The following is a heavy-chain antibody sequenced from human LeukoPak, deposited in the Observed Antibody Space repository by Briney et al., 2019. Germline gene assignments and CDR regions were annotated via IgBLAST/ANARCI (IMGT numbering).Heavy chain of an antibody. CDR1: GGSFSGYC. J-gene: IGHJ4*02. CDR2: INHSGST. Sequence: SETLSLTCTVYGGSFSGYCRSWIRQPPGKGLEWIGEINHSGSTNYNPSLKSRVTISVDTSKNQFSLKLSSVTAADTAVYYCTRGQRNYGLYFDYWGQGTLATVSS. CDR3: TRGQRNYGLYFDY. V-gene: IGHV4-34*01. D-gene: IGHD1-7*01.